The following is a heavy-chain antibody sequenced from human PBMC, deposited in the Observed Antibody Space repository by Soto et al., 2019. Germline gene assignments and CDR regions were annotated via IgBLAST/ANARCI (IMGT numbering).Heavy chain of an antibody. CDR3: AKKLATAGANFGLVDY. J-gene: IGHJ4*02. V-gene: IGHV4-4*02. CDR2: IYDSGST. CDR1: GGSIGSSNW. D-gene: IGHD6-13*01. Sequence: PSETLSLTCAVSGGSIGSSNWWSWVRQSPGKGLEWIGEIYDSGSTNYNPSLKSRVTISRDNFKNTLHLQMNSLRAEDTAIYFCAKKLATAGANFGLVDYWGQGTLVTVSS.